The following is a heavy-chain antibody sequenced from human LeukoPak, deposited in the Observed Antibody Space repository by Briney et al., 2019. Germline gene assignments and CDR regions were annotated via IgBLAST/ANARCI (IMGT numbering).Heavy chain of an antibody. CDR1: GFTFSSYA. D-gene: IGHD3-22*01. V-gene: IGHV3-23*01. Sequence: GGSLRLSCAASGFTFSSYAMSWVRQAPGKGLEWVSAISGSGGSTYYADSVKGRFTISRDNSKNTLYLQMNSLRAEDTAVYYCAKDGDSGYYYSYYHYYGMDVWGQGTTVTVSS. J-gene: IGHJ6*02. CDR3: AKDGDSGYYYSYYHYYGMDV. CDR2: ISGSGGST.